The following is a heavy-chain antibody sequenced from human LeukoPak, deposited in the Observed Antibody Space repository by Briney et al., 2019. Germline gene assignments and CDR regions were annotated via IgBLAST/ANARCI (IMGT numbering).Heavy chain of an antibody. CDR3: ARHDYSSSWYNWFDP. CDR1: GGSISSSSYY. Sequence: SQTLSLTCTVSGGSISSSSYYSGWIRQPPRKGLEWIGSIYYSGSTYYNPSLKSRVAISVDTSKNQFSLKLSSVTAADTAVYYCARHDYSSSWYNWFDPWGQGTLVTVSS. CDR2: IYYSGST. J-gene: IGHJ5*02. V-gene: IGHV4-39*01. D-gene: IGHD6-13*01.